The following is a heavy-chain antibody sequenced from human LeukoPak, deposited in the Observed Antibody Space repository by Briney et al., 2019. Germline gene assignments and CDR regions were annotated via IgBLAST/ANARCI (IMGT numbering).Heavy chain of an antibody. Sequence: ASVKVSYKASGYTFTSYYMHWVRQAPGQGLEWMGIINPSDGSTTYAQKFQGRVTMTRDTSTTTVYMELSSLRFEDTAVYYCARGLGSGSYYGYWGQGTLVTVSS. CDR1: GYTFTSYY. CDR3: ARGLGSGSYYGY. J-gene: IGHJ4*02. V-gene: IGHV1-46*01. D-gene: IGHD3-10*01. CDR2: INPSDGST.